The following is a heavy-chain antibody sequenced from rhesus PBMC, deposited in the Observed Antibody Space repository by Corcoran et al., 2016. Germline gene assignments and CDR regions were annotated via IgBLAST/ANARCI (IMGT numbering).Heavy chain of an antibody. Sequence: QVQLQESGPGLVKPSETLSLTCAVSGGSISSGYYYWSWIRQPPGNGLEWIGYIPYSGSTRYNPSLKSRGTISRDTSKNQFSLKRSSVTAADTAVYYCARDPSKDNWNYAEFDYWGQGVLVTVSS. J-gene: IGHJ4*01. CDR3: ARDPSKDNWNYAEFDY. CDR1: GGSISSGYYY. V-gene: IGHV4-122*02. CDR2: IPYSGST. D-gene: IGHD1-26*01.